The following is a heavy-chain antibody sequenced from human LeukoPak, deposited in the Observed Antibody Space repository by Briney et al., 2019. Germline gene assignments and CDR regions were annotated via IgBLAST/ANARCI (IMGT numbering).Heavy chain of an antibody. D-gene: IGHD2-2*01. Sequence: GASVKVSCKASGFGFSTYDINWVRQAAGQGLEWMGWINPKSNNTGFAQRFQGRVTMTTNTSINIAYMELGSLTSEDTAVYFCVRGRGFLPAASPFDYWGQGTLVTVSS. CDR2: INPKSNNT. CDR3: VRGRGFLPAASPFDY. V-gene: IGHV1-8*01. CDR1: GFGFSTYD. J-gene: IGHJ4*02.